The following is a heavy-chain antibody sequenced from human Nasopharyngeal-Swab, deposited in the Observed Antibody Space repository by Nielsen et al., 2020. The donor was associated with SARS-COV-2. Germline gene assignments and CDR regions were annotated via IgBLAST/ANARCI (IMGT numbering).Heavy chain of an antibody. J-gene: IGHJ4*02. V-gene: IGHV3-23*01. D-gene: IGHD1-14*01. CDR1: GFAFDDYG. Sequence: GESLKISCAASGFAFDDYGMSWVRQAPGKGLEWVSALSGTGGNTYYADSVKGRFTISRDNSKNTLFLQMNSLRAEDTAIYYCARDGYNNYWYVDYWGQGNLVTVSS. CDR2: LSGTGGNT. CDR3: ARDGYNNYWYVDY.